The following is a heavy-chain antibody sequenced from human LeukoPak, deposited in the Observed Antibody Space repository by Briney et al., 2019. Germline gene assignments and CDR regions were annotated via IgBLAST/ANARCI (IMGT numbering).Heavy chain of an antibody. D-gene: IGHD3-22*01. CDR2: ISSSSSYI. V-gene: IGHV3-21*01. CDR3: ARKFDYYDSSGYYPFDY. CDR1: GFTFRSHY. Sequence: GSLRLSCAASGFTFRSHYLNWVRQAPGEGLGWVSSISSSSSYIYYADSVKGRFTISRDNAKNSLYLQMNSLRAEDTAVYYCARKFDYYDSSGYYPFDYWGQGTLVTVSS. J-gene: IGHJ4*02.